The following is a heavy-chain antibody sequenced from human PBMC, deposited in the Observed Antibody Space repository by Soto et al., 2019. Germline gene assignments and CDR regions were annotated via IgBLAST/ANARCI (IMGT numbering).Heavy chain of an antibody. Sequence: QVQLQESGPGLVKPSETLSLTCSVSGGSVSSGAHYWSWLRQPPGKGLEWIAYIYHSGSADYNPSLKGRVTMSVVTPQKQFSLKVSSVTAADTAVYYCARLGSSVTTFWFGPWGLGTLVTVSS. D-gene: IGHD4-17*01. J-gene: IGHJ5*02. CDR1: GGSVSSGAHY. V-gene: IGHV4-61*08. CDR3: ARLGSSVTTFWFGP. CDR2: IYHSGSA.